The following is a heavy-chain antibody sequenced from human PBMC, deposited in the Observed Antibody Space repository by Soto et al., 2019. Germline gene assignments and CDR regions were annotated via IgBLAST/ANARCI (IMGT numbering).Heavy chain of an antibody. Sequence: PGGSLRLSCAASGFAFSSYAMSWVRQAPGKGLEWVSAISGSGGSTYYADSVKGRFTISRDNSKNTLYLQMNSLRAEDTAVYYCAKDRAPAMVTLYDYWGQGTLVTVSS. J-gene: IGHJ4*02. CDR1: GFAFSSYA. CDR3: AKDRAPAMVTLYDY. V-gene: IGHV3-23*01. CDR2: ISGSGGST. D-gene: IGHD5-18*01.